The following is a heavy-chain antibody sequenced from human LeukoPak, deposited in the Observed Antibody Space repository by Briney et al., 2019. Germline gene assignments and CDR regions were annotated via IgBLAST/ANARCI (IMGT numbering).Heavy chain of an antibody. J-gene: IGHJ4*02. D-gene: IGHD5-12*01. CDR2: MKQDGSEK. CDR1: GINFRGYW. CDR3: ARDLGHTGYDLHDY. Sequence: QTEGSLRLSCAVSGINFRGYWMAWVRQAPGKGLEWVANMKQDGSEKYYVDSVKGRFTISRDNAKNSLYLEMNSLRVEDTAVYYCARDLGHTGYDLHDYWGQGTLVTVSS. V-gene: IGHV3-7*01.